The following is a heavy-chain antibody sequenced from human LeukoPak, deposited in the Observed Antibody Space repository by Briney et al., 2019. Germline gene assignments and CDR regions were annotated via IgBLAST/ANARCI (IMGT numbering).Heavy chain of an antibody. D-gene: IGHD7-27*01. CDR2: INTNTGNP. Sequence: GASVKVSCKASGYTFTSYAMNWVRQAPGQGLEWMGWINTNTGNPTYAQGFTGRFVFSLDTSVSTAYLQISSLKAEDTAVYYCARGSGDLNHDAFDIWGQGTMVTVSS. CDR3: ARGSGDLNHDAFDI. J-gene: IGHJ3*02. CDR1: GYTFTSYA. V-gene: IGHV7-4-1*02.